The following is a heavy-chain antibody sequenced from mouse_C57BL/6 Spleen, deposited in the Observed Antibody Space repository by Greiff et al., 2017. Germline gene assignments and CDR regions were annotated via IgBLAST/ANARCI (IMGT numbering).Heavy chain of an antibody. CDR1: GYTFTSYW. D-gene: IGHD2-3*01. CDR2: IDPSDSYT. CDR3: ARSDGYFPYYFDN. Sequence: VQLQQPGAELVMPGASVKLSCKASGYTFTSYWMHWVKQRPGQGLEWIGEIDPSDSYTNYNQKFKGKSTLTVDKSSSTAYMQLSSLTSEDSSVYYCARSDGYFPYYFDNWGQGTTLTVSS. J-gene: IGHJ2*01. V-gene: IGHV1-69*01.